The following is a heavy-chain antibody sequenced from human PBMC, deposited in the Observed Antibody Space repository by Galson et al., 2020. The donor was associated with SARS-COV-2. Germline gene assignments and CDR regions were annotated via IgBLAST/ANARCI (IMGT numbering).Heavy chain of an antibody. CDR1: GYTFTSYD. V-gene: IGHV1-8*01. CDR3: ARDGYCSGGSCAGAI. CDR2: MNPNSVNT. Sequence: ASVKVSCKASGYTFTSYDINWVRQATGQGLEWMGWMNPNSVNTGYAQKFQGRVTMTRNTSISTAYMELSSLRSEDTAVYYCARDGYCSGGSCAGAIWGQGTMVTVSS. J-gene: IGHJ3*02. D-gene: IGHD2-15*01.